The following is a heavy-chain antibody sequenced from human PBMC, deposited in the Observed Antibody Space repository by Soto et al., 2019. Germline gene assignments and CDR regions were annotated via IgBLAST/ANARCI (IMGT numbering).Heavy chain of an antibody. CDR3: ARGVGSSPPRY. J-gene: IGHJ4*02. CDR1: GDSVTNGYYY. CDR2: IYHSGST. Sequence: SETLSLTCTVSGDSVTNGYYYWSWVRQPPGKGLEWIGYIYHSGSTKYNPSLKSRVTISADTSKNQISLKLTSPTAAATAVYYCARGVGSSPPRYWGRGTLVTVSS. V-gene: IGHV4-61*01. D-gene: IGHD1-26*01.